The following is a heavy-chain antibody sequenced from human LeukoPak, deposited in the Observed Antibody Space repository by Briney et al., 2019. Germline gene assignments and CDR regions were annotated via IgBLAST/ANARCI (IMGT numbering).Heavy chain of an antibody. CDR3: AKGGSPTAGIDYFDY. Sequence: GGSLRLSCAASGFTFDDYGMSWVRQAPGKGLEWVSGINWNGGSTGYADSVKGRFTISRDNSKNTLYLQMNSLRAEDTAVYYCAKGGSPTAGIDYFDYWGQGTLVTVSS. D-gene: IGHD1-26*01. CDR2: INWNGGST. V-gene: IGHV3-20*04. J-gene: IGHJ4*02. CDR1: GFTFDDYG.